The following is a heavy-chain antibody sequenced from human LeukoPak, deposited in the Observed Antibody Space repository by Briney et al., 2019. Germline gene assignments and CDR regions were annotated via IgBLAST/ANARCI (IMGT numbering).Heavy chain of an antibody. J-gene: IGHJ4*02. V-gene: IGHV4-59*01. CDR3: AKARDSNIWYPFDY. CDR2: IYYTGSI. Sequence: SETLSLTCTVSGGSISNNYWNWIRLPPGKGLEWIGYIYYTGSIHYNPSLKSRVTISLDTSKSQFSLKLTSVTAADTAVYYCAKARDSNIWYPFDYWGQGTLVTVSS. D-gene: IGHD6-13*01. CDR1: GGSISNNY.